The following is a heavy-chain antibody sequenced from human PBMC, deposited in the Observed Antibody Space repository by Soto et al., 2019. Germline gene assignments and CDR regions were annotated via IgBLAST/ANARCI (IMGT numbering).Heavy chain of an antibody. D-gene: IGHD6-13*01. CDR3: ARLDSSSWYDYYYRMDV. CDR2: IYLGDSDA. CDR1: GYSFTIYW. V-gene: IGHV5-51*01. J-gene: IGHJ6*01. Sequence: GEALKISCKGSGYSFTIYWVGCVRQMPWKGLEWMVIIYLGDSDAIYSPSFQGQVTIPADKSISTAYLQWSSLQASDTPMYHCARLDSSSWYDYYYRMDVWGQVTTVTVCS.